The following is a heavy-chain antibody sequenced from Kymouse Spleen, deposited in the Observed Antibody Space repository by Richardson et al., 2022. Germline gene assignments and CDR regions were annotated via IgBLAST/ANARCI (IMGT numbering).Heavy chain of an antibody. CDR3: ARGYPYGSGSYYLDY. CDR2: IKQDGSEK. Sequence: EVQLVESGGGLVQPGGSLRLSCAASGFTFSSYWMSWVRQAPGKGLEWVANIKQDGSEKYYVDSVKGRFTISRDNAKNSLYLQMNSLRAEDTAVYYCARGYPYGSGSYYLDYWGQGTLVTVSS. CDR1: GFTFSSYW. V-gene: IGHV3-7*01. D-gene: IGHD3-10*01. J-gene: IGHJ4*02.